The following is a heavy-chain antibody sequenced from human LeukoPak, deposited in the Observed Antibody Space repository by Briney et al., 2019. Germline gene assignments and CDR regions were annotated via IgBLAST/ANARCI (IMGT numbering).Heavy chain of an antibody. J-gene: IGHJ4*02. V-gene: IGHV3-23*01. CDR2: ISGRGGST. CDR3: AKGSREAGYYFDY. Sequence: GGSLRLSCTASGFTFSNYAMGWVRQAPGKGLEWVSGISGRGGSTYYADSVKGRFTISRDNSKNTLYLQMHSLRVEDMAVYYCAKGSREAGYYFDYWGQGTLATVSS. CDR1: GFTFSNYA.